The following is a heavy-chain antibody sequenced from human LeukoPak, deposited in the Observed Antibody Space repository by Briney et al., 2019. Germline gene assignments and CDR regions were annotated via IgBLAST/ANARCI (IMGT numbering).Heavy chain of an antibody. CDR3: GRDPNGDYLGAFDF. CDR2: ISGNDDRT. D-gene: IGHD4-17*01. Sequence: GGSLRLSCAASGFIFSDYFFVWVRQAPGKGLELISGISGNDDRTYFADSVKGRFTISRANSKNTVYLQMNSLRAEDTAVYYCGRDPNGDYLGAFDFWGQGTMVSVSS. V-gene: IGHV3-23*01. J-gene: IGHJ3*01. CDR1: GFIFSDYF.